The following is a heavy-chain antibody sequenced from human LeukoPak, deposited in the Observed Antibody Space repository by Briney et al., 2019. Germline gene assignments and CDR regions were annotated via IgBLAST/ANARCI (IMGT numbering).Heavy chain of an antibody. CDR1: GFTFTGYY. CDR3: ARAEEWLATFDY. J-gene: IGHJ4*02. CDR2: INPNSGGT. V-gene: IGHV1-2*02. Sequence: GGSLRLSCAASGFTFTGYYMHWVRQAPGQGLEWMGWINPNSGGTNYAQKFQGRVTMTRDTSISTAYMELSRLRSDDTAVYYCARAEEWLATFDYWGQGTLVTVSS. D-gene: IGHD6-19*01.